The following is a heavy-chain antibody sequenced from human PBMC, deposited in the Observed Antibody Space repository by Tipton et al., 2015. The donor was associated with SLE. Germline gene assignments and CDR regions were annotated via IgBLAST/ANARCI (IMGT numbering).Heavy chain of an antibody. D-gene: IGHD2-21*01. J-gene: IGHJ5*02. V-gene: IGHV4-39*07. Sequence: TLSLTCTVSGVSISRSSYYWGWIRQSPGQGLEWLGNVFYSGTTYYNPSLKGRISISVYTSINQISLNLSSVTAADTAVYYCAREASYCGGDCYPSWFDPWGQGTLVTVSS. CDR2: VFYSGTT. CDR1: GVSISRSSYY. CDR3: AREASYCGGDCYPSWFDP.